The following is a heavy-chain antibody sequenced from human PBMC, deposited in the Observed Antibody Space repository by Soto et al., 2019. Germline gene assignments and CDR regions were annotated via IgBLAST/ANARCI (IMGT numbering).Heavy chain of an antibody. V-gene: IGHV1-2*02. CDR1: GYTFTGYY. D-gene: IGHD5-18*01. CDR3: ARGRGYSYGSSYEYYYYYCGMDV. CDR2: INPNSGGT. Sequence: GASVKVSCKASGYTFTGYYMHWVRQAPGQGLEWMGWINPNSGGTNYAQKFQGRVTMTRDTSISTAYMELSRLRSDDTAVYYCARGRGYSYGSSYEYYYYYCGMDVWGQGTKVTV. J-gene: IGHJ6*02.